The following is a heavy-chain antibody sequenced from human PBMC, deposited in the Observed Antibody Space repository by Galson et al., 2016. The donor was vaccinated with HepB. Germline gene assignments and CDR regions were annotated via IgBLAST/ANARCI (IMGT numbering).Heavy chain of an antibody. D-gene: IGHD4-11*01. CDR3: ARAAGAGVTSTTYYFDY. V-gene: IGHV1-8*01. CDR2: MNPNNNNT. Sequence: SVKVSCKASGYTFTSYDISWVRQATGQGLEWMGWMNPNNNNTGYAQKFQGRVTMTRNTSMDTAYMELSSLESEDPAGYFCARAAGAGVTSTTYYFDYWGQGTLVTVSS. CDR1: GYTFTSYD. J-gene: IGHJ4*02.